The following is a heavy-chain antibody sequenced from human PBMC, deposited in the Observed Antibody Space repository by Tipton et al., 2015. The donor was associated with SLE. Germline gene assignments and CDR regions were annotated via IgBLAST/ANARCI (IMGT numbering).Heavy chain of an antibody. CDR3: ARGSTGYDEH. J-gene: IGHJ1*01. CDR2: IYASGTT. Sequence: TLSLTCTVSDDFFSLYFWSWIRQPPGKGLEWIGYIYASGTTSYNPPLRSRVAMSIDTSKKQFSLNLNSVTAADTAVYYCARGSTGYDEHWGQGTRVTVSS. V-gene: IGHV4-4*08. CDR1: DDFFSLYF. D-gene: IGHD5-12*01.